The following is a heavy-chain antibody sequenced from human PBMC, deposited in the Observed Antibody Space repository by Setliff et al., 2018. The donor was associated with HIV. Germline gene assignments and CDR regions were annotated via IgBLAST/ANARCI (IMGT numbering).Heavy chain of an antibody. J-gene: IGHJ4*02. CDR3: ITHYYDSSGYSPNYFDS. CDR2: IKSKSDGGTT. D-gene: IGHD3-22*01. CDR1: GFNFRNAW. Sequence: GVLRLSCGASGFNFRNAWMSWVRQAPGKGLEWVGRIKSKSDGGTTDSAAPVKGRFTISRDDSKDELYLQMNSLKTEDTAVYYCITHYYDSSGYSPNYFDSWGQGTLVTVSS. V-gene: IGHV3-15*01.